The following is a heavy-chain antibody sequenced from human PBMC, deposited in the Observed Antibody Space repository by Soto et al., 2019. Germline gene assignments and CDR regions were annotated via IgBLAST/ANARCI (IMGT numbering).Heavy chain of an antibody. D-gene: IGHD3-16*01. J-gene: IGHJ6*02. CDR3: ERGFGSNYYYYYSKDV. CDR1: GFTVSSNY. CDR2: IYSGGST. V-gene: IGHV3-53*04. Sequence: GGSLRLSCAASGFTVSSNYMSWVRQAPGKGLEWVSVIYSGGSTYYADSVKGRFTISRHNSKNTLYLQMNSLRAEDTDVYYCERGFGSNYYYYYSKDVWGQGTTVTVSS.